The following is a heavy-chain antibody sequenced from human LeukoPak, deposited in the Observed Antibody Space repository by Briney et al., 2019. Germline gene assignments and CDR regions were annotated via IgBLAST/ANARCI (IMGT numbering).Heavy chain of an antibody. V-gene: IGHV1-18*01. D-gene: IGHD6-19*01. J-gene: IGHJ4*02. CDR3: ARDLKMGYSSGRYSWGTGSSNDY. Sequence: ASVKVSCKADGYTFNTYGITWVRQAPGQGLEWMGWISSYDGKTNYAQEVQGRVTMTTDTSTSTVYMELRSLRSDDTAVYYCARDLKMGYSSGRYSWGTGSSNDYWGQGTLVTVSS. CDR1: GYTFNTYG. CDR2: ISSYDGKT.